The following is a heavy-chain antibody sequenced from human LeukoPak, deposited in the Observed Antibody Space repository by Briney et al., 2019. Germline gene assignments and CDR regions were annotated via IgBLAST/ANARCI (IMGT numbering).Heavy chain of an antibody. Sequence: GESLKISCKASGYSFTGFWIGWVRQMPVKVLEWMGIIYPYDSETRYSPSFQGQVTISADKFISTAYLQWSSLKASDTAMYYCARHIGYSAWNPDYWGQGTLVTVSS. CDR1: GYSFTGFW. D-gene: IGHD5-18*01. CDR3: ARHIGYSAWNPDY. V-gene: IGHV5-51*01. CDR2: IYPYDSET. J-gene: IGHJ4*02.